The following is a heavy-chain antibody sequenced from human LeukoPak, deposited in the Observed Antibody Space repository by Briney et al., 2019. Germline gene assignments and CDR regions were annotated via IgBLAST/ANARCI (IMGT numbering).Heavy chain of an antibody. CDR1: GFTFSTYP. CDR3: AKGTNWYPYFDS. D-gene: IGHD1-14*01. J-gene: IGHJ4*02. CDR2: IGATTA. Sequence: GGSLRLSCAASGFTFSTYPMSWVRQAPGKGLEWVSTIGATTAYYADSVKGRFTVSRDNSKNTVYLQVNSLRAEDMAVYYCAKGTNWYPYFDSWGQGTLVTVSS. V-gene: IGHV3-23*01.